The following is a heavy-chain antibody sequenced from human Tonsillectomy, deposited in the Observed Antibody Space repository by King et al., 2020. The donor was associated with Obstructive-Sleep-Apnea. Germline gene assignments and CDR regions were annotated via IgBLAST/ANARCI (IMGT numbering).Heavy chain of an antibody. CDR2: IFYSGNT. V-gene: IGHV4-39*07. D-gene: IGHD3-9*01. CDR1: GGSISSSSYY. Sequence: LQLQESGPGVVKPSETLSLTCTASGGSISSSSYYWGWIRQPPGKGLEWIGNIFYSGNTFYNPSLKSRVTMSVDTSKNQFSLKLTSVTAADTAMYYCARDRGDILTGYTRLGLFDLWGRGTLVTVSS. CDR3: ARDRGDILTGYTRLGLFDL. J-gene: IGHJ2*01.